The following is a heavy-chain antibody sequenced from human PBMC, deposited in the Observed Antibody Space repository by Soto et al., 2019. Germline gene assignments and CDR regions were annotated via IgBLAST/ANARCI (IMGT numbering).Heavy chain of an antibody. Sequence: SETLALTCTVSGGSISIGFYYWGWIRQPPGKGLEYIGSQYYAGSTYYNPSLKSRVTILVDTSKNQFSLKLSSVTAADTAVYFCARGDDFAGNDYFDYWGQGTLVTVSS. V-gene: IGHV4-39*01. CDR2: QYYAGST. CDR3: ARGDDFAGNDYFDY. CDR1: GGSISIGFYY. J-gene: IGHJ4*02. D-gene: IGHD1-1*01.